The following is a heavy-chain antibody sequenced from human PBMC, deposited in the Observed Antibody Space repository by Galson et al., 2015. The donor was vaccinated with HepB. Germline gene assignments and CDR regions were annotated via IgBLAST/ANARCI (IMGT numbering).Heavy chain of an antibody. D-gene: IGHD6-19*01. V-gene: IGHV1-46*01. CDR2: INLSGGGT. J-gene: IGHJ4*02. CDR1: GYTFTSYY. Sequence: SVKVSCKASGYTFTSYYMHWVRQAPGQGLEWMGIINLSGGGTSFAQKFQGRVTMTRDTSTSTVYMELSGLRSEDTAVYYCARAPERSSGSDYWGQGTLVTVSS. CDR3: ARAPERSSGSDY.